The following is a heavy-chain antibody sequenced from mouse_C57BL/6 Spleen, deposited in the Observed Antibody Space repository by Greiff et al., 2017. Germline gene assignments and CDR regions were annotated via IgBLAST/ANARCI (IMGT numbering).Heavy chain of an antibody. CDR3: ARERSNYLDY. CDR2: ICPRSGNT. Sequence: VQGVESGAELARPGASVTLSCKASGYTFTSYGISWVKQRTGQGLEWIGEICPRSGNTYYNAQLKSKATLTADKSSSTAYMELRSLTSEDSAVYFCARERSNYLDYWGQGTTLTVSS. V-gene: IGHV1-81*01. CDR1: GYTFTSYG. D-gene: IGHD1-1*01. J-gene: IGHJ2*01.